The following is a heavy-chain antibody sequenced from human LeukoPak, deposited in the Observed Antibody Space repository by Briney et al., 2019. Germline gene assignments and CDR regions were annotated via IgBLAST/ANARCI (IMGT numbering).Heavy chain of an antibody. CDR3: ARDPSTVTTAENYYMDV. J-gene: IGHJ6*03. CDR1: GFTFSSYA. D-gene: IGHD4-17*01. Sequence: SGGSLRLSCAAFGFTFSSYAMHWVRQAPGKGLEWVAFIHYDGSNKYYADSVKGRFTISRDNSKNTLYLQMNSLRAEDTAVYYCARDPSTVTTAENYYMDVWGKGTTVTVSS. CDR2: IHYDGSNK. V-gene: IGHV3-30*02.